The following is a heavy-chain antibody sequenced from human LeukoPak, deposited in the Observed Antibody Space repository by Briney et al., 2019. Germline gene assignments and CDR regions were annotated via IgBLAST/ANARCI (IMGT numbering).Heavy chain of an antibody. Sequence: ASVKVSCKASGYTFKNYGISWERLAPGVGLEWLGWITPFNGNRIYAWKFQDRVTMNTDTSTNTADLELRGLTSDDTAIYYCARDDCSGGTCSVAFDFWGQGTHVTVSS. CDR2: ITPFNGNR. J-gene: IGHJ4*02. V-gene: IGHV1-18*01. CDR3: ARDDCSGGTCSVAFDF. CDR1: GYTFKNYG. D-gene: IGHD2-15*01.